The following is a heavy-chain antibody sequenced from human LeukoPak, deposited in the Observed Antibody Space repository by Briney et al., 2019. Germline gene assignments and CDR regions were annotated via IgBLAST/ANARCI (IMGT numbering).Heavy chain of an antibody. J-gene: IGHJ4*02. Sequence: GGSLRLSCAASGFLFSSYGMHWVRQAPGKGLEWVAFIRFDGSNEYYADSVKGRFTISRDNSKNTLYLQMNSLRTDDTAVFYCAKDPYGSGSYYPKSFDYWGQGTLVTVSS. CDR3: AKDPYGSGSYYPKSFDY. CDR2: IRFDGSNE. V-gene: IGHV3-30*02. D-gene: IGHD3-10*01. CDR1: GFLFSSYG.